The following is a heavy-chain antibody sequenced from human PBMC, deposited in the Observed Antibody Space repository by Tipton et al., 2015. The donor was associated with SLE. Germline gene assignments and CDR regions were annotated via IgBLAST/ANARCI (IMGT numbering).Heavy chain of an antibody. Sequence: SLRLSCVVSGFTFSRYWMSWVRQAPGKGLEWVANINQDGSEKYHVDSVKGRFTISRDNAKNSLDLQMNSLRVEDTAVYYCANVVVAQGYYFDYWGQGTLVTVSS. CDR3: ANVVVAQGYYFDY. CDR1: GFTFSRYW. D-gene: IGHD2-2*01. CDR2: INQDGSEK. J-gene: IGHJ4*02. V-gene: IGHV3-7*03.